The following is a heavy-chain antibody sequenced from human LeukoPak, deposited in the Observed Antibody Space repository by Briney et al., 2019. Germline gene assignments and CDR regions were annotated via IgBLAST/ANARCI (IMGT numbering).Heavy chain of an antibody. CDR2: IKQDGSEK. CDR1: GFTFSSYW. J-gene: IGHJ4*02. Sequence: QSGGSLRLSCVASGFTFSSYWMSWVRQAPGKGLEWVANIKQDGSEKYYVDSVKGRFTISRDNAKNSLYLQMNSLRAEDTAVYYCARDWDTGGSCYSDYWGQGTLVTVSS. D-gene: IGHD2-15*01. V-gene: IGHV3-7*01. CDR3: ARDWDTGGSCYSDY.